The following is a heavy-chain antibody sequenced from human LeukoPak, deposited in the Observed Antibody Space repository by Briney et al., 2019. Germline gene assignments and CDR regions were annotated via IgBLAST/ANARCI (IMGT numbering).Heavy chain of an antibody. CDR3: ARVLRYCSSTSCYLSDY. CDR2: IISGSTYI. V-gene: IGHV3-21*01. CDR1: GFTFSTNN. Sequence: GWSLTLACPPSGFTFSTNNMKCVRQPPGKGLGWFPSIISGSTYIFYAESLKGRFTIYRDHAKNSLYLQMHSLRAEDTAVYYCARVLRYCSSTSCYLSDYWGQGTLVTVSS. D-gene: IGHD2-2*01. J-gene: IGHJ4*02.